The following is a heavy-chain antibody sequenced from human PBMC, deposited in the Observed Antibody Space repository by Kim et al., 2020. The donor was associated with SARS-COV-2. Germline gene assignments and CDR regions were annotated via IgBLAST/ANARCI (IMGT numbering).Heavy chain of an antibody. Sequence: ASVKVSCKASGYTFTSYAMNWVRQAPGQGLEWMGWINTNTGNPTYAQGFTGRFVFSLDTSVSTAYLQISSLKAEDTAVYYCVSEGVTLTFDYWGQGTLVTVSS. CDR2: INTNTGNP. V-gene: IGHV7-4-1*02. CDR3: VSEGVTLTFDY. CDR1: GYTFTSYA. D-gene: IGHD3-16*01. J-gene: IGHJ4*02.